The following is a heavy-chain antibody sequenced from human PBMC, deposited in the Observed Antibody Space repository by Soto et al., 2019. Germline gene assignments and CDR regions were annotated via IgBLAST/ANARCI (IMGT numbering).Heavy chain of an antibody. V-gene: IGHV3-74*01. CDR3: ARDRAYSAFDN. CDR2: IKNDGRST. D-gene: IGHD5-12*01. J-gene: IGHJ4*02. CDR1: GFSFSSYW. Sequence: EVQLVESGGGLVQPGGSLRLSCAASGFSFSSYWMHWVRQAPGKGLVWVSRIKNDGRSTTYADSVKGRFTISRDNAKNTLYLQMNSLGAEDTAVYYCARDRAYSAFDNWGQGTLVTVPS.